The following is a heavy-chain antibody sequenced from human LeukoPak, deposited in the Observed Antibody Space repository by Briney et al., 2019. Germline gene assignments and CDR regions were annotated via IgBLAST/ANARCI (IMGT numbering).Heavy chain of an antibody. CDR1: GYTFTSYG. D-gene: IGHD4-11*01. J-gene: IGHJ4*02. V-gene: IGHV1-18*01. CDR2: ISAYNDNP. Sequence: ASVKVSCKASGYTFTSYGISWVRQAPGQGVEWMGWISAYNDNPNNAQKPQGRVTMTTDTSTSTAYMELRSLRSDDTAVYYCATAHDYSNFLFDYWGQGTLVTVSS. CDR3: ATAHDYSNFLFDY.